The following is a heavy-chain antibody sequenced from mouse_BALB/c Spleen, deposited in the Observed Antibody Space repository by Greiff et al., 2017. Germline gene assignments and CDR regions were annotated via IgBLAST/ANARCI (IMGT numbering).Heavy chain of an antibody. J-gene: IGHJ4*01. CDR3: ARRGITTVVGAMDY. V-gene: IGHV5-17*02. CDR2: ISSGSSTI. CDR1: GFTFSSFG. D-gene: IGHD1-1*01. Sequence: EVQGVESGGGLVQPGGSRKLSCAASGFTFSSFGMHWVRQAPEKGLEWVAYISSGSSTIYYADTVKGRFTISRDNPKNTLFLQMTSLRSEDTAMYYCARRGITTVVGAMDYWGQGTSVTVSS.